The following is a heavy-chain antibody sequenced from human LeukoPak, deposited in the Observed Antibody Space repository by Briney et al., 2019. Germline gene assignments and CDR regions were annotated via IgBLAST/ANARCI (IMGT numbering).Heavy chain of an antibody. D-gene: IGHD2/OR15-2a*01. CDR2: YYPGDSDT. CDR3: AVPGDCKYDL. Sequence: GESLKISRRGSGYSFTSYWIGWVRQMPGKGLEWMGIYYPGDSDTRYSPSFQGQVTISADKSINTAYRQWNSLKASDTAIYYCAVPGDCKYDLWGQGTLVTVSS. V-gene: IGHV5-51*01. CDR1: GYSFTSYW. J-gene: IGHJ4*02.